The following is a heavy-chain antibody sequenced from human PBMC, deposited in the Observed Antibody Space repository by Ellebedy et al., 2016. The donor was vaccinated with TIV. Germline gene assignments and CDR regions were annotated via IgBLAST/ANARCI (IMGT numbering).Heavy chain of an antibody. CDR3: ASSTTTPGAFDY. Sequence: GESLKISCAASGFNFNTHFMSWVRQAPGKGLEWVSVIYGGGSTSYADSVTGRFTISRDISKNTLYLQMNSLRAEDTAVYYCASSTTTPGAFDYWGQGALVTVSS. D-gene: IGHD1-1*01. CDR2: IYGGGST. CDR1: GFNFNTHF. V-gene: IGHV3-53*01. J-gene: IGHJ4*02.